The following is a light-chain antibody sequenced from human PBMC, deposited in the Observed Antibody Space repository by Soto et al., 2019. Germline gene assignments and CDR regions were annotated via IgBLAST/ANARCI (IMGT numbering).Light chain of an antibody. J-gene: IGLJ2*01. Sequence: QSVLTQPPSVSGAPGQRVTISCTGSSSNIGAGYDVHWYQQLPGTAPKLLIYGNSNRPSGVPDRFSGSKSGTSASLAITGLQAADEADYDCQSYDSSLSGSKFGGGTKLTVL. CDR1: SSNIGAGYD. V-gene: IGLV1-40*01. CDR2: GNS. CDR3: QSYDSSLSGSK.